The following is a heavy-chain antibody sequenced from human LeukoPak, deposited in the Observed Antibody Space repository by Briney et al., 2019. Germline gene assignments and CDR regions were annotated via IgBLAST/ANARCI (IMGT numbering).Heavy chain of an antibody. CDR2: MNPNSGYT. V-gene: IGHV1-8*03. Sequence: ASVKVSCKASGYTFTSYDSNWVRQATGQGLDWVGWMNPNSGYTGNAQKFQARVTLTSNTSISKPSMEPSNLRSEDTAAYYCAFFPGIPLDYWGQGTLVTVST. CDR1: GYTFTSYD. J-gene: IGHJ4*02. D-gene: IGHD3-10*01. CDR3: AFFPGIPLDY.